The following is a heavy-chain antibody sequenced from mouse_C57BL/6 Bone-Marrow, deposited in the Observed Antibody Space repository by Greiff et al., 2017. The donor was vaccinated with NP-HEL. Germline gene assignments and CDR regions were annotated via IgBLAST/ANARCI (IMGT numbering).Heavy chain of an antibody. CDR1: GFSLTSYG. J-gene: IGHJ3*01. Sequence: QVQLQQSGPGLVQPSQSLSITCTVSGFSLTSYGVHWVRQSPGKGLEWLGVIWSGGSTDYNAAFISRLSISKDNSKSQVFFKMNSLQADDTAIYYCARGPSDYGSRESRNWFAYWGQGTLVTVSA. CDR2: IWSGGST. CDR3: ARGPSDYGSRESRNWFAY. V-gene: IGHV2-2*01. D-gene: IGHD1-1*01.